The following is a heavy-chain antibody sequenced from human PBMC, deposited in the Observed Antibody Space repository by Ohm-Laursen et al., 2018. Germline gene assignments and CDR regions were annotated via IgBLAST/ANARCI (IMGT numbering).Heavy chain of an antibody. D-gene: IGHD2-15*01. CDR2: IYYSGST. Sequence: TLSLTCAVSGGSISSGGYYWSWIRQHPGKGLEWIGYIYYSGSTYYNPSLKSRVTMSVDTSKNQFSLKLSSVTAADTAVYYCARDRVGYCSGGSCYWDGMDVWGQGTTVTVSS. CDR3: ARDRVGYCSGGSCYWDGMDV. J-gene: IGHJ6*02. CDR1: GGSISSGGYY. V-gene: IGHV4-31*11.